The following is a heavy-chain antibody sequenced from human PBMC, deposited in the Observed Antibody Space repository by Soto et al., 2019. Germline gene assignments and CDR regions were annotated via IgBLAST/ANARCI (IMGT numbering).Heavy chain of an antibody. CDR3: AKDGGNGYQRSSYYHYGLAC. D-gene: IGHD6-25*01. CDR1: GFDFIMHG. Sequence: GGYLRLSCAPSGFDFIMHGMHWVRQAPGRGLEWVAVISYEGNNKDYADSVEGRLTISRDNSRNTLYLQMNYLTADDPPFYSYAKDGGNGYQRSSYYHYGLACWGKG. J-gene: IGHJ6*01. CDR2: ISYEGNNK. V-gene: IGHV3-30*18.